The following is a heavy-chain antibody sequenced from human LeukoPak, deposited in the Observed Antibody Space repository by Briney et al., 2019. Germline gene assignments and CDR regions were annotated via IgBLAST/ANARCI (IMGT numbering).Heavy chain of an antibody. CDR2: IYSTGST. V-gene: IGHV4-4*07. D-gene: IGHD6-13*01. Sequence: SETLSLTCTVSGDSISSYYWSWIRQPAGKGLEWIGRIYSTGSTNYNPSLKSRVTMSVDTSKNQFSLRLRSVTAADTAVYYCARQIASAGTASFDFWGQGALVTVSS. CDR3: ARQIASAGTASFDF. CDR1: GDSISSYY. J-gene: IGHJ4*02.